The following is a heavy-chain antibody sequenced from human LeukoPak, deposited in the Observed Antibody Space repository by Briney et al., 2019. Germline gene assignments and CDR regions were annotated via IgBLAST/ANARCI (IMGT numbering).Heavy chain of an antibody. Sequence: SETLSLTCTVSGGSISSYYWSWIRQPQGKGLEWIGYIYYSGSTNYNPSLKSRVTISVDTSKNQFSLKLSSVTAADTAVYYCARGPRITMVRGVIIDSDPLGCYDYWGQGTLVTVSS. CDR3: ARGPRITMVRGVIIDSDPLGCYDY. CDR1: GGSISSYY. V-gene: IGHV4-59*01. D-gene: IGHD3-10*01. CDR2: IYYSGST. J-gene: IGHJ4*02.